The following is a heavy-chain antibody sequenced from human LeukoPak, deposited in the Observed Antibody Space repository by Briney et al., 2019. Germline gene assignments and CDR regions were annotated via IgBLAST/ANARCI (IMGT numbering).Heavy chain of an antibody. CDR2: IYSGGST. Sequence: GGCLRLSCAASGFTFSSYSMNWVRQAPGKGLEWVSVIYSGGSTYYADSVKGRFTISRDNSKNTLYLQMNSLRAEDTAVYYCARETGYSSSWYGRWGQGTLVTVSS. V-gene: IGHV3-53*01. J-gene: IGHJ4*02. D-gene: IGHD6-13*01. CDR3: ARETGYSSSWYGR. CDR1: GFTFSSYS.